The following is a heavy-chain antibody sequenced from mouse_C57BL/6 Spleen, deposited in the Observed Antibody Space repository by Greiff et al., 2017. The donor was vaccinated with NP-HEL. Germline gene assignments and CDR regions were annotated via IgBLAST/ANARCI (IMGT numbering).Heavy chain of an antibody. J-gene: IGHJ3*01. D-gene: IGHD3-3*01. CDR1: GYAFSSSW. V-gene: IGHV1-82*01. CDR3: AEGLPFAY. CDR2: IYPGDGDT. Sequence: QVQLQQSGPELVKPGASVKISCKASGYAFSSSWMNWVKQRPGKGLEWIGRIYPGDGDTNYNGQLKGKATMTSDKSSSTAYMQLSSLTSEDSAVYFCAEGLPFAYWGQGTLVTVSA.